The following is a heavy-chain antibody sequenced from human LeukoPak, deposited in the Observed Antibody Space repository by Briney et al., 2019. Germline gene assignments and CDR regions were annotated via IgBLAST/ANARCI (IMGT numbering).Heavy chain of an antibody. CDR3: ARGTRNDAFDI. D-gene: IGHD2-8*01. CDR2: ISNSSSYI. V-gene: IGHV3-21*01. CDR1: GFTLSIYS. J-gene: IGHJ3*02. Sequence: GGSLRLSCAAAGFTLSIYSMNWVRQAPGKGLEWVSSISNSSSYIYYADSVKGRFTISRDNAKNSLYLQMNSLRAEDKAVYYCARGTRNDAFDIWGQGTMVTVSS.